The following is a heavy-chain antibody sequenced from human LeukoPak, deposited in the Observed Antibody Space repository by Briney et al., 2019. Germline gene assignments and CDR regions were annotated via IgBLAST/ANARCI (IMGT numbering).Heavy chain of an antibody. CDR1: GFTFSSYA. V-gene: IGHV3-23*01. Sequence: PGGSLRLSCAASGFTFSSYAMSWVRQAPGKGLEWVSAISGSGGSTYYADSVKGRSTISRDNSKNTLYLQMNSLRAEDTAVYYCAKSPGYCSSTSCYYYFDYWGQGTLVTVSS. D-gene: IGHD2-2*01. CDR3: AKSPGYCSSTSCYYYFDY. CDR2: ISGSGGST. J-gene: IGHJ4*02.